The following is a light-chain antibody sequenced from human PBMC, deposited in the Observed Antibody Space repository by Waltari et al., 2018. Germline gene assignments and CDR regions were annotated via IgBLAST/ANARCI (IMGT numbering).Light chain of an antibody. V-gene: IGLV8-61*01. CDR3: LLYMGSGIWV. CDR2: KGN. J-gene: IGLJ3*02. CDR1: SGSLSATSY. Sequence: QTVVTQEPSLSVSPGGTVTLTCALSSGSLSATSYASWYQQTPGKPHRTLGYKGNRRSSGVPDRFSGSILGNKAALTVTGAQADDESDYYCLLYMGSGIWVFGGGTKLTVL.